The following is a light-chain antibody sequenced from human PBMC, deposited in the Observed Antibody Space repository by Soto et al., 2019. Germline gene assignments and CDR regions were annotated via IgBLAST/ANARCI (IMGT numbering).Light chain of an antibody. CDR1: QSVSSSY. CDR2: GAS. J-gene: IGKJ2*01. CDR3: QQYGSPGVEYT. V-gene: IGKV3-20*01. Sequence: EIVLTQSPGTLSLSPGERATLSCRASQSVSSSYLAWYQQKPGQAPRLLIYGASSRATGIPDRFSGSGSGTDFTLTISRLEPEDFAVYYCQQYGSPGVEYTFGQGTKLEIK.